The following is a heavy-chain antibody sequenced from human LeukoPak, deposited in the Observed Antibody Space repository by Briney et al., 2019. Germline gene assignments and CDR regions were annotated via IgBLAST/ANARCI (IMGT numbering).Heavy chain of an antibody. CDR2: ISWDGGST. CDR1: GFTFDDYT. V-gene: IGHV3-43*01. CDR3: AKDGVRGYSYGWFDY. Sequence: GGSLRLSCAASGFTFDDYTMHWVRQAPGKGLEWVSLISWDGGSTYYADSVKGRFTISRDNSKNSLYLQMNGLRTEDTALYYCAKDGVRGYSYGWFDYWGQGTLVTVSS. J-gene: IGHJ4*02. D-gene: IGHD5-18*01.